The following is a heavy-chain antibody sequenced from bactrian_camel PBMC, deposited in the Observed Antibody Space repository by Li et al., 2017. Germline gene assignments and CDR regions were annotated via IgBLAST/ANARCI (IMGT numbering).Heavy chain of an antibody. D-gene: IGHD6*01. J-gene: IGHJ4*01. CDR3: VGGQMSGI. CDR2: IDRAGYP. V-gene: IGHV3S53*01. Sequence: VQLVESGGGLTQPGGSLRLSCDVSGYSVQTAYMAWFRQAPGKMREGVASIDRAGYPTYTHSVKDRFTIPKDNAKNMVFLRMNSLKPEDTALYYCVGGQMSGIWGQGTQVTVS. CDR1: GYSVQTAY.